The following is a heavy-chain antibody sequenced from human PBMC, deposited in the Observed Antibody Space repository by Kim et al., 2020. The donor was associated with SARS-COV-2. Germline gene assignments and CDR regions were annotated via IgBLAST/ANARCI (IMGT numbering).Heavy chain of an antibody. CDR2: INYSGST. V-gene: IGHV4-59*13. CDR3: ARGGITNSDLNVFDP. D-gene: IGHD3-16*01. Sequence: SETLSLTCTVSGGSISSFYWSWIRQPPGKGLEWMGYINYSGSTYYNPSLKRRVTISVATSKNQFSLKLNSVTAADTAVYYCARGGITNSDLNVFDPWGQGTLVTVSS. CDR1: GGSISSFY. J-gene: IGHJ5*02.